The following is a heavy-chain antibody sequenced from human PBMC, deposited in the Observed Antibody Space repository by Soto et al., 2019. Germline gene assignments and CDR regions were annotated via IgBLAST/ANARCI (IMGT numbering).Heavy chain of an antibody. D-gene: IGHD1-1*01. CDR2: IYFSGST. V-gene: IGHV4-31*01. CDR3: ASGNAWEVLLDY. J-gene: IGHJ4*02. CDR1: GASSNRGGSY. Sequence: QVQLQESGPGLVKPSQTLALTCTVSGASSNRGGSYWSWVRQLPGTGMEWIGYIYFSGSTNYTPSIESLVTISLDTSHNMFSLKLSSVTAADTDVYYFASGNAWEVLLDYWGQGTLVTVSS.